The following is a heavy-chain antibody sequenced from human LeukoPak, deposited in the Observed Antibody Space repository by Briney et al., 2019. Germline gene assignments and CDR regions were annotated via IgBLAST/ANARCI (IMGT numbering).Heavy chain of an antibody. D-gene: IGHD3-22*01. CDR3: VRGIGGYDTSGTPKDWFDP. J-gene: IGHJ5*02. CDR2: ISPKSNSK. CDR1: DFTFSAYA. V-gene: IGHV3-48*04. Sequence: GGSLRLSCADSDFTFSAYAMNWVRQAPGKGLEWVSYISPKSNSKYYADSVKGRFTISRDNAKNSLYLQMNSLRAEDTAVYYCVRGIGGYDTSGTPKDWFDPWGQGTLVTVSS.